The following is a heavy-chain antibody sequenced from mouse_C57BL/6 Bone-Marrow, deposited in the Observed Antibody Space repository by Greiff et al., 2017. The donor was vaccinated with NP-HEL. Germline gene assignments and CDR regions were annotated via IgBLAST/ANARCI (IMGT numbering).Heavy chain of an antibody. CDR1: GYTFTDYN. Sequence: VQLQQSGPELVKPGASVKIPCKASGYTFTDYNMDWVKQSHGKSLEWIGDINPNNGGTIYHQKFKGKGTLTVDKSSSTAYMELRSLTSEDTAVYYCARRLHYAMDYWGQGTSVTVSS. D-gene: IGHD2-13*01. V-gene: IGHV1-18*01. CDR2: INPNNGGT. J-gene: IGHJ4*01. CDR3: ARRLHYAMDY.